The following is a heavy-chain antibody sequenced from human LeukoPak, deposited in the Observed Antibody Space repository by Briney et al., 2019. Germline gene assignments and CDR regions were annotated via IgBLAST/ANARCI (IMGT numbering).Heavy chain of an antibody. CDR1: GGFISSYY. J-gene: IGHJ3*02. D-gene: IGHD4-17*01. CDR2: IYTSGST. CDR3: ARRGDYDGFDI. Sequence: PAETLSLTCTVSGGFISSYYSSWIRHPAGKGLEWIGRIYTSGSTNYNPSLKRRVTMSVDTSKNQFSLKLSSVTAADTAVYYCARRGDYDGFDIWGQGTMVTVSS. V-gene: IGHV4-4*07.